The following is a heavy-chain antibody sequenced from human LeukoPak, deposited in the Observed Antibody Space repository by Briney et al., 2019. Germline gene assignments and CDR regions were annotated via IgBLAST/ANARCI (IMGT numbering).Heavy chain of an antibody. D-gene: IGHD2-2*02. CDR2: IYYSGST. V-gene: IGHV4-59*01. Sequence: PSETLSLTCTVSGGSISSYYWSWVRQPPGKGLEWIGYIYYSGSTNYNPSLTSRVTISVDTSKNQFSLKLSSVTAADTAVYYCARGGYCSSTSCYIHYYGMDVWGQGTTVTVSS. CDR3: ARGGYCSSTSCYIHYYGMDV. CDR1: GGSISSYY. J-gene: IGHJ6*02.